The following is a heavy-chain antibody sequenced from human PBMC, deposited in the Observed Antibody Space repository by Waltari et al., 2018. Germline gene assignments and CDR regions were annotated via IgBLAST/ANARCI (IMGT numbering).Heavy chain of an antibody. CDR2: ISSSSRYI. J-gene: IGHJ3*02. CDR1: GFTFGSYA. Sequence: EVQLVESGGGLVKPGGSLRLSCGASGFTFGSYAMNWVRQGQGKGREWVSCISSSSRYIYYAGSVKGRFTISRDSAKNSLYLQMNSLRAEDTAVYYCARGIIATTRSAFDIWGQGTMVTVS. V-gene: IGHV3-21*01. D-gene: IGHD1-7*01. CDR3: ARGIIATTRSAFDI.